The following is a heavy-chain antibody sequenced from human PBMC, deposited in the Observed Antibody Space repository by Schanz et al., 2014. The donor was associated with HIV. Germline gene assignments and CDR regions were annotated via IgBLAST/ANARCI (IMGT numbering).Heavy chain of an antibody. Sequence: EVQLVESGGGLVQPGGSLRLSCAASGFTFSGYWMHWVRQSPGKGLVWVSRINSDGSTTAYADSVKGRFTISRDNAKNTLYLQMNSLRAEDTSVYHCVRGRYFDWLLPYWGQGTLVTVSS. CDR2: INSDGSTT. CDR3: VRGRYFDWLLPY. V-gene: IGHV3-74*01. J-gene: IGHJ4*02. D-gene: IGHD3-9*01. CDR1: GFTFSGYW.